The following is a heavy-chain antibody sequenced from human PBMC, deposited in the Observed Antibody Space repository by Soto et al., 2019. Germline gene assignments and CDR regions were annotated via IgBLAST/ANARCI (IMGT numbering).Heavy chain of an antibody. Sequence: QVHLVQSGVEVKTPGASVKVSCQASGYTFFTYDISWVRQAPGQGLEWMGWISTYSGDAKYEQKFQGRVTMTTDTSTTTAYLELRSLRSDDRAVYYCARHHGPTTSENWFDPWGQGTLVTVSS. V-gene: IGHV1-18*01. CDR2: ISTYSGDA. D-gene: IGHD5-12*01. CDR3: ARHHGPTTSENWFDP. J-gene: IGHJ5*02. CDR1: GYTFFTYD.